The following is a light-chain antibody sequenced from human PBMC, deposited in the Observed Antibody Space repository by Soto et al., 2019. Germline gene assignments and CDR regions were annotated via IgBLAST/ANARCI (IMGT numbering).Light chain of an antibody. CDR1: QSVGRD. CDR3: QQYLNWPRLT. V-gene: IGKV3-15*01. J-gene: IGKJ4*01. Sequence: EMAMTQSPATLSVSPGERASLSCRTSQSVGRDLAWYQQKPGQPPRLLIYGASTRATGIPDRFSGSGSGTEFTLTISSLQSEDFAVYYCQQYLNWPRLTFGGGTKVEIK. CDR2: GAS.